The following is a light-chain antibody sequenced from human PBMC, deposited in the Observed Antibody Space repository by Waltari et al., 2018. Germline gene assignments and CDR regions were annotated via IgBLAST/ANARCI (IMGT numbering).Light chain of an antibody. CDR1: QSVSSSY. CDR2: GAS. J-gene: IGKJ1*01. CDR3: QQYGSSLWT. Sequence: EIVLTQSPGTLSLSPGERATLSCRASQSVSSSYLAWYQQKPGQAPRLLIYGASGRATGIPDRFSGSGSGTDFTLTISRLEPEDFAVYYCQQYGSSLWTFGQGTKVAIK. V-gene: IGKV3-20*01.